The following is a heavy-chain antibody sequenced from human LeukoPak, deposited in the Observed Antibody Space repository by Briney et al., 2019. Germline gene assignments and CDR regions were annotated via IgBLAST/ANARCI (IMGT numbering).Heavy chain of an antibody. J-gene: IGHJ4*02. D-gene: IGHD4-17*01. V-gene: IGHV4-59*01. CDR2: IYYTGST. CDR1: GGSISSYY. Sequence: PSETLSLTCTVSGGSISSYYWSRIRQPPGKGLERIGYIYYTGSTNYNPSLKSRVTMSVDTSKNQFSLKLTSVTAADTAVYYCARPLQGRTVTLHYWGQGTLVTVSS. CDR3: ARPLQGRTVTLHY.